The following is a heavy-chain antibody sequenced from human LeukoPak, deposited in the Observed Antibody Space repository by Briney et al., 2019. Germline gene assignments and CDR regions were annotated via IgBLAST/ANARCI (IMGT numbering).Heavy chain of an antibody. CDR2: IYYSGST. CDR1: GGSVSSGSYY. J-gene: IGHJ4*02. CDR3: ARDKRGYSYGLFDY. V-gene: IGHV4-61*01. Sequence: PSETLSLTCTVSGGSVSSGSYYWSWIRQPPGKGLEWIGYIYYSGSTNYNPSLKSRVTISVDTSKNQFSLKLSSVTAADTAVYYCARDKRGYSYGLFDYWGQGTLVTVSS. D-gene: IGHD5-18*01.